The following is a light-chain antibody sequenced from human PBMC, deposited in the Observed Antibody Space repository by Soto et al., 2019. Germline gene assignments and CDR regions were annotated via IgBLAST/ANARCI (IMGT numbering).Light chain of an antibody. V-gene: IGKV1-5*03. CDR3: QQYNDYSLT. CDR1: QSVSSW. CDR2: KAS. J-gene: IGKJ1*01. Sequence: DIQMTQSPSTLSASVGDRVTITCRASQSVSSWLAWYQQKPGKAPKLLIYKASSLESGVPSRFSGSGSGTEFTLTISSLQPDEFATYYCQQYNDYSLTFGQGTKVEIK.